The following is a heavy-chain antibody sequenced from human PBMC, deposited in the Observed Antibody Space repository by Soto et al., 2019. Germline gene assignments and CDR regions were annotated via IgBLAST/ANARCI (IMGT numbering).Heavy chain of an antibody. CDR3: ARGGEMATTHYYYYGMDV. CDR2: IIPILGIA. CDR1: GGTFSSYT. D-gene: IGHD3-16*01. V-gene: IGHV1-69*02. Sequence: QVQLVQSGAEVKKPGSSVKVSCKASGGTFSSYTISWVRQAPGQGLEWMGRIIPILGIANYAQKFQGRVTITADKSTSTAYMELSSLRSEDTAVYYCARGGEMATTHYYYYGMDVWGQGTTVTVSS. J-gene: IGHJ6*02.